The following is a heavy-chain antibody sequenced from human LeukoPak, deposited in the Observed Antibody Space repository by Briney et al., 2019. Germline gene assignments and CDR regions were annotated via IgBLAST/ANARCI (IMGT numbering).Heavy chain of an antibody. J-gene: IGHJ6*03. CDR1: GFTFSTYT. D-gene: IGHD3-3*01. CDR2: ISGTSSNI. Sequence: GGSLRLSCAASGFTFSTYTMTWVRQAPGKGLEWVSYISGTSSNIYYADSVKGRFTISRDNAKNSLYLQMNSLRAEDTAVYYCARERSGYYMDVWGKGTTVTISS. CDR3: ARERSGYYMDV. V-gene: IGHV3-48*01.